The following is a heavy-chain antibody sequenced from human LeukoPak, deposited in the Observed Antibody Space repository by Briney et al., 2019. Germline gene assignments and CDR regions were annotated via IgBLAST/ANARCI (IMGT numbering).Heavy chain of an antibody. CDR3: ARNSGYDSDLDY. V-gene: IGHV1-2*02. CDR1: RYTFTGYY. Sequence: AAVKVSCKASRYTFTGYYMRWVRQAPGQGLEWVGWINPNRGGTNYAQKFQGRVSMTRDTSISTAYMELSRLRSDDTAVYYCARNSGYDSDLDYWGQGTLVTVAS. J-gene: IGHJ4*02. CDR2: INPNRGGT. D-gene: IGHD5-12*01.